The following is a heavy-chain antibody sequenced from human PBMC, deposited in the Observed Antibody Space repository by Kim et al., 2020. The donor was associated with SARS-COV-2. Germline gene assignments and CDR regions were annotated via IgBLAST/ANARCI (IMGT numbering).Heavy chain of an antibody. V-gene: IGHV4-59*08. Sequence: SETLSLTCTVSGGSISSYYWSWIRQPPGKGLEWIGYIYYSGSTNYNPSLKSRVTISVDTSKNQFSLKLSSVTAADTAVYYCARLGRVVSAFDIWGQGTMVTVSS. J-gene: IGHJ3*02. D-gene: IGHD3-22*01. CDR1: GGSISSYY. CDR3: ARLGRVVSAFDI. CDR2: IYYSGST.